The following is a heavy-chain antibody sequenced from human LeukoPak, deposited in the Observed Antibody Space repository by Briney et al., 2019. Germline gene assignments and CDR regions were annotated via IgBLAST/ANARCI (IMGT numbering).Heavy chain of an antibody. CDR1: GYTFTRYG. D-gene: IGHD4-17*01. CDR2: ISTSNGNT. Sequence: ASVKVSCKASGYTFTRYGISWVRQAPGQGLEWMAWISTSNGNTNFAQKFQGRVTMTTDTSTSTAYMELRSLRSDDTAVYYCVRDNDYVPAYWGQGTLVIVSS. V-gene: IGHV1-18*01. J-gene: IGHJ4*02. CDR3: VRDNDYVPAY.